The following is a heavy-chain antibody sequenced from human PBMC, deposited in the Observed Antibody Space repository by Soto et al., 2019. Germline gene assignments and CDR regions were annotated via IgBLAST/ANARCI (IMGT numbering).Heavy chain of an antibody. CDR3: ARGFDTVGATTSYHYGMDV. Sequence: SXKASFKASGGTXTSYAIRLVRQAPGQGLEWIGGIIPIFGTANYAQKLQGRVTITADQSTIKAYMELSSLRSEDTDLYYCARGFDTVGATTSYHYGMDVWGKGPTVT. V-gene: IGHV1-69*13. D-gene: IGHD1-26*01. CDR1: GGTXTSYA. CDR2: IIPIFGTA. J-gene: IGHJ6*04.